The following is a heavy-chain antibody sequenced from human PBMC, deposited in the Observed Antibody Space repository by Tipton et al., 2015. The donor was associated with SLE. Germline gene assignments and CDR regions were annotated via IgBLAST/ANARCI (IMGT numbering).Heavy chain of an antibody. CDR1: GFTFSSYA. CDR2: VWYDGSNQ. J-gene: IGHJ4*02. CDR3: AKGFFGSGAGTINF. Sequence: SLRLSCAASGFTFSSYAMHWVRQAPGKGLEWVAVVWYDGSNQFYADSVKGRFTISRDNSKNTLYLLMNSLRAEDTAIYYCAKGFFGSGAGTINFWGQGALVTVSS. V-gene: IGHV3-33*06. D-gene: IGHD6-13*01.